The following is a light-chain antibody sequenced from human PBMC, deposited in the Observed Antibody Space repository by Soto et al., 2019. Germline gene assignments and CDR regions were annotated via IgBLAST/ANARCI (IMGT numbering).Light chain of an antibody. J-gene: IGKJ5*01. CDR1: HDISNF. CDR2: DAS. CDR3: QQYDSFPLS. V-gene: IGKV1-33*01. Sequence: DIQMTQSPSSLSASVGDTVTITCQATHDISNFLNWYQQRPGKAPRLLIYDASNLQTGVPPRFSGSGSGTDFTFSISNLQPEDLATYYCQQYDSFPLSFGQGPRLDLK.